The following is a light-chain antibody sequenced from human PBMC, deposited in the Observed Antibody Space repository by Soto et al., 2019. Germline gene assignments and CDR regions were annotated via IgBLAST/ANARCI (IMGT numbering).Light chain of an antibody. CDR2: DIN. CDR1: TGAVTSGHY. Sequence: QTVVTQEPSLTVSPGGTVTLTCGSSTGAVTSGHYPYWCQQKPGQAPRTLIYDINNKHSWTPARFSGSLLGGKAALTLSGAQPEDEADYYCFLSYNSARVFGGGTKLTVL. J-gene: IGLJ2*01. CDR3: FLSYNSARV. V-gene: IGLV7-46*01.